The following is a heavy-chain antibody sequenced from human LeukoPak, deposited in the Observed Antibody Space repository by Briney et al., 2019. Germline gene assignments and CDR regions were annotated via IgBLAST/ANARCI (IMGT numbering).Heavy chain of an antibody. V-gene: IGHV3-23*01. CDR2: ISGSGGST. CDR3: ARNQLPAKAIGEFDP. CDR1: GFTFSSYA. Sequence: GGSLRLSCAASGFTFSSYAMSWVRQAPGKGLEWVSAISGSGGSTYYADSVKGRFTISRDNSKNTLYLQMNSLRAEDTAVYYRARNQLPAKAIGEFDPWGQGTLVTVSS. J-gene: IGHJ5*02. D-gene: IGHD2-2*01.